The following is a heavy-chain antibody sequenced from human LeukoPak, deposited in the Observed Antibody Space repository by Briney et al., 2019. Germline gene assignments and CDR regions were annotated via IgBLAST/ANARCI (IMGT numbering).Heavy chain of an antibody. D-gene: IGHD3-10*01. J-gene: IGHJ5*02. Sequence: GRSLRLSCAASGFTFSSYAMSWVRQAPGEGLEWVSAISGSGGSTYYADSVKGRFTISRDNSKNTLYLQMNSLRAEHTAVYYCAKERLLWFGELLSPFATWGQGTLVTVSS. V-gene: IGHV3-23*01. CDR1: GFTFSSYA. CDR2: ISGSGGST. CDR3: AKERLLWFGELLSPFAT.